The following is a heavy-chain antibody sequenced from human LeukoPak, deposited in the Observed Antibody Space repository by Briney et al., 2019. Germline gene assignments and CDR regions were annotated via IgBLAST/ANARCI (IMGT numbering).Heavy chain of an antibody. V-gene: IGHV5-51*04. CDR1: GYSFTTLW. CDR3: ARRMGSGSSVWIDY. D-gene: IGHD3-10*01. Sequence: GESLKTSCKALGYSFTTLWIAWVRQRPGKGLEWVGIFFRGDSDTRYSPSFQGHVTTSADRPIPTAYQQRSSLKVSDTAMYYCARRMGSGSSVWIDYWGQGTQVTVSS. CDR2: FFRGDSDT. J-gene: IGHJ4*02.